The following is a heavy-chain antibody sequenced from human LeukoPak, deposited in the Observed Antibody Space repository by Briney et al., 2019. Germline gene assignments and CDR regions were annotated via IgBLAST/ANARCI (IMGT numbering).Heavy chain of an antibody. V-gene: IGHV4-39*01. CDR1: GGSLSSISSY. CDR2: IYFSGST. D-gene: IGHD2-21*02. CDR3: ARHGPTAFFDY. Sequence: SETLSLTCAVSGGSLSSISSYWGWIRQPPGKGLEWIGRIYFSGSTRYNPSLESRVSIPVDTSNNQFSLRLSSVTAADTAVYYCARHGPTAFFDYWGQGTPVTVSS. J-gene: IGHJ4*02.